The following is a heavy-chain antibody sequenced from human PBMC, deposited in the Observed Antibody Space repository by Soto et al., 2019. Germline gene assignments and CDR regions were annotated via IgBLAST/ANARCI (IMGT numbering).Heavy chain of an antibody. J-gene: IGHJ4*02. CDR2: INWNSGSI. V-gene: IGHV3-9*01. CDR1: GFSFDDYA. CDR3: AKDVSEVGATSYLFYY. Sequence: GGSLRLSCAASGFSFDDYAMHWVRQAPGKGLEWVSGINWNSGSIAYADSVKGRLTISRDNAKNSLYLQMNSLRAEDTALYYCAKDVSEVGATSYLFYYWGQGTLVTVSS. D-gene: IGHD1-26*01.